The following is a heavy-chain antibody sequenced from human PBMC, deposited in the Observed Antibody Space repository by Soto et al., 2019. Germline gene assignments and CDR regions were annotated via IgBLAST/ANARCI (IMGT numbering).Heavy chain of an antibody. J-gene: IGHJ4*02. CDR1: GDSISSGDYY. D-gene: IGHD4-17*01. CDR2: IYDSGST. V-gene: IGHV4-30-4*01. Sequence: QVQLQESGPGLVKPSQTLSLTCTVAGDSISSGDYYWNWIRQPPGRGLEWIGYIYDSGSTYYNPSLKSRFTISLDTSKNQFSLRLSSVTAADTAVYYCARMTTVTPLDSWGQGTLVTVSS. CDR3: ARMTTVTPLDS.